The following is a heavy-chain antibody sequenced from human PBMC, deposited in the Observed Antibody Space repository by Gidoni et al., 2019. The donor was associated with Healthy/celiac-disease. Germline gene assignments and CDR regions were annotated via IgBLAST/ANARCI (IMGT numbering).Heavy chain of an antibody. V-gene: IGHV3-21*01. J-gene: IGHJ4*02. CDR1: GFTFSSYS. CDR2: ISSSSSYI. D-gene: IGHD3-3*01. CDR3: AGVLRFGY. Sequence: EVQLVESGGGLVKPGGSLSLSCAASGFTFSSYSMNWVRQAPGKGLEWVSSISSSSSYIYYADSVKGRFTISRDNAKNSLYLQMNSLRAEYTAVYYCAGVLRFGYWGQGTLVTVSS.